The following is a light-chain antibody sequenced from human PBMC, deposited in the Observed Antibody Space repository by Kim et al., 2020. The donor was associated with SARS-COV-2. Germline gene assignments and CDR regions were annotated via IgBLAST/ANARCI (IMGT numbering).Light chain of an antibody. CDR3: QQYYNTPIT. V-gene: IGKV4-1*01. CDR1: PYFLYSPNDKNY. J-gene: IGKJ3*01. Sequence: ATINLKDSPYFLYSPNDKNYLAWYQQKPGQPPKLLIYWATNRETGVPDRFSGSGAGKDFTLTISSLQAEDVGVYYCQQYYNTPITFGPGTKVDIK. CDR2: WAT.